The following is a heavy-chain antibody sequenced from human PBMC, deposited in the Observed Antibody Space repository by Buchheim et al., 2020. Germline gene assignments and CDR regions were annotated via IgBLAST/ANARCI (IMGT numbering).Heavy chain of an antibody. CDR1: GYTFTGYY. V-gene: IGHV1-2*04. J-gene: IGHJ4*02. CDR3: ARETALVGPELGYFDY. Sequence: QVQLVQSGAEVKKPGASVKVSCKASGYTFTGYYMHWVRQAPGQGLEWMGWINPNSGGTNYAQQFQGWVTMTRDTSISTAYMELSRLRSDDTAVYYCARETALVGPELGYFDYWGQGTL. D-gene: IGHD1-26*01. CDR2: INPNSGGT.